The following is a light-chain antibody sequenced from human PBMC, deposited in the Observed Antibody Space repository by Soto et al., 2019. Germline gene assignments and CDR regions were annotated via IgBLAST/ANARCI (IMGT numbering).Light chain of an antibody. CDR2: NNN. J-gene: IGLJ3*02. CDR3: AAWDDSLNGGV. Sequence: QAVVTQPPSASGTPGQRVTISCSGSSSNIGSNPVNWYQQLPGTAPKLLIYNNNQRPSGVPDRFSGSKSGTSASLAISGLQSEDEADYYCAAWDDSLNGGVFGGGTKVTVL. V-gene: IGLV1-44*01. CDR1: SSNIGSNP.